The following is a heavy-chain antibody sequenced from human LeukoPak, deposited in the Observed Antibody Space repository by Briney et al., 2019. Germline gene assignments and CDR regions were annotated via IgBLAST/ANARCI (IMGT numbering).Heavy chain of an antibody. V-gene: IGHV3-21*01. J-gene: IGHJ4*02. CDR2: ISSSSTYI. Sequence: GGSLRLSCAASGFTFSSYSMNWVRQAPGKGLEWVSSISSSSTYIYYADSVKGRFTISRDNAKNSLYLQMNSLRAEDTAVYYCARSYSYGYPLMIDYWGQGTLVTVSS. CDR1: GFTFSSYS. CDR3: ARSYSYGYPLMIDY. D-gene: IGHD5-18*01.